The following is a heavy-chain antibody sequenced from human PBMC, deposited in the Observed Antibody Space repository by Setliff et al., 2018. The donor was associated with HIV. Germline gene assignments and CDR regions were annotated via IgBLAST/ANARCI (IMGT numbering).Heavy chain of an antibody. D-gene: IGHD5-12*01. Sequence: SVKVSCKAYGGTFSNYGISWVRQAPGQGLEWMGGIIPIFGTANYAQKFQGRVTITADASTSTAYMELSSLSSEDTAVYYCARDGGRDGYGFALDYWGQGTLVTVSS. CDR1: GGTFSNYG. CDR3: ARDGGRDGYGFALDY. V-gene: IGHV1-69*13. CDR2: IIPIFGTA. J-gene: IGHJ4*02.